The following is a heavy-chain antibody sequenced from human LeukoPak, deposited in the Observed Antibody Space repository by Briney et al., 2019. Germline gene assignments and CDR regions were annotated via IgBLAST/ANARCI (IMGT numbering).Heavy chain of an antibody. CDR1: GFTFRDYG. D-gene: IGHD1-26*01. J-gene: IGHJ4*02. V-gene: IGHV3-30*02. CDR3: AKVGGDL. Sequence: GGSLRLSCAASGFTFRDYGMHWFRQAPGKGLEWVIYIRNDGTNKYYADSVKGRFTISRDNSKNTLYLQMNSLRTDDTATYYCAKVGGDLGGQGTLVTVSS. CDR2: IRNDGTNK.